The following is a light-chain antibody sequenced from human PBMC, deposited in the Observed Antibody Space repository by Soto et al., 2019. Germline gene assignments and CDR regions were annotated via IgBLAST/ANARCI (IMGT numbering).Light chain of an antibody. V-gene: IGLV2-11*01. CDR2: DVS. Sequence: QSALTQPRSVSGSPGQSVTISCTGTSSDVGGYNYVSWYQQHPGKAPKLMIYDVSKRPSGVPDRFSGSKSGNTASLTISGLQAEYEADYYCCSYAGSYTLSVFGTGTKLTL. CDR1: SSDVGGYNY. J-gene: IGLJ1*01. CDR3: CSYAGSYTLSV.